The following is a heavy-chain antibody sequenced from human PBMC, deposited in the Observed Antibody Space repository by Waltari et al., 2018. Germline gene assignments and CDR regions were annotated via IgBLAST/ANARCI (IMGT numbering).Heavy chain of an antibody. CDR1: GGSIRSSSYY. CDR2: IYYSGST. Sequence: QLQLQESGPGLVKPSETLSLTCTVSGGSIRSSSYYWGWIRQPPGKGLEWIGSIYYSGSTYYNPSLKSRVTISVDTSKNQFSLKLSSVTAADTAVYYCARYYYYGSGPKPPSWGQGTLVTVSS. J-gene: IGHJ5*02. CDR3: ARYYYYGSGPKPPS. V-gene: IGHV4-39*07. D-gene: IGHD3-10*01.